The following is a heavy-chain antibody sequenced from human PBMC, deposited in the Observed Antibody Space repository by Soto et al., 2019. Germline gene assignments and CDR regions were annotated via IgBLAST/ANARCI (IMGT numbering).Heavy chain of an antibody. CDR2: IYRDGKT. D-gene: IGHD6-13*01. V-gene: IGHV3-66*01. CDR3: SRDIPAAREVSWCAFDV. CDR1: GFTVSSSF. Sequence: EVQLVESGGGLVQPGGSLRLSCLASGFTVSSSFMNWVRQAPGKGLEWVSVIYRDGKTFYADSVKGRFTISRDKAKNTLYLQMSGLRVGDTAVYYCSRDIPAAREVSWCAFDVWGQGTMVTVSS. J-gene: IGHJ3*01.